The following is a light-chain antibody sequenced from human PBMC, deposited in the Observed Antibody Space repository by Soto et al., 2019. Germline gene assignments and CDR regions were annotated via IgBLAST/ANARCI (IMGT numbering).Light chain of an antibody. V-gene: IGLV2-8*01. J-gene: IGLJ2*01. CDR1: SSDVGGYNY. Sequence: QSALTQPPSASGSPGQSVTISCTGTSSDVGGYNYVSWYQQHPGKAPKLMIYEVSKRPSGVPARFSGSKSGNTASLTVSGLQAEDEADYYCSSHAGSNTHVVFGGGTKVTVL. CDR3: SSHAGSNTHVV. CDR2: EVS.